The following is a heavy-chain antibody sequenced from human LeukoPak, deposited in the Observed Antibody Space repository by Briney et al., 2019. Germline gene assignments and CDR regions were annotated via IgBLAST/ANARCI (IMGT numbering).Heavy chain of an antibody. V-gene: IGHV4-34*01. CDR1: GGSFSGYY. CDR2: INHSGST. Sequence: SETLSLACAVYGGSFSGYYWSWIRQPPGKGLEWIGEINHSGSTNYNPSLKSRVTISVDTSKNQFSLKLSSVTAADTAVYYCARRFEGHIEEHTHPGGWFDPWGQGTLVTVSS. J-gene: IGHJ5*02. CDR3: ARRFEGHIEEHTHPGGWFDP. D-gene: IGHD3-16*01.